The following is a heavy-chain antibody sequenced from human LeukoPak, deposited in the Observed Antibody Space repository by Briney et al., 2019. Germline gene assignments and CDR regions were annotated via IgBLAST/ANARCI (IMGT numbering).Heavy chain of an antibody. Sequence: ASVKVSCKASGYTFTSYAIHWVRQAPGQSPEWIGWINVGNGNTKYSQKFQGRVTITRDTSASTAYMALSSLRSEDTGVYYCARLTVTPSYFDSWGQGTLVTVSS. D-gene: IGHD4-17*01. CDR1: GYTFTSYA. V-gene: IGHV1-3*01. J-gene: IGHJ4*02. CDR3: ARLTVTPSYFDS. CDR2: INVGNGNT.